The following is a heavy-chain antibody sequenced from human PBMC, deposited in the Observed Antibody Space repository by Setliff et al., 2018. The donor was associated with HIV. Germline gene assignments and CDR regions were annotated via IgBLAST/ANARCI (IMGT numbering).Heavy chain of an antibody. J-gene: IGHJ6*03. CDR2: ITSSSNYI. Sequence: PGGSLRLSCAASGFTVSAYEMNWVRQAPGKGLEWVSSITSSSNYIYYADSVQGRFTISRDNAKNSLYLQMNSLRAEDTARYYCASDRRRYDIVTLHYMDVWGKETGVTVSS. V-gene: IGHV3-21*01. D-gene: IGHD3-9*01. CDR1: GFTVSAYE. CDR3: ASDRRRYDIVTLHYMDV.